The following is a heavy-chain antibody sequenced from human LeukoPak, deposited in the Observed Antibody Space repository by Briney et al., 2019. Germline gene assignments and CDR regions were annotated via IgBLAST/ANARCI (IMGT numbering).Heavy chain of an antibody. J-gene: IGHJ4*02. D-gene: IGHD6-13*01. CDR3: ARAGGYSSSYIYYFDY. CDR2: IYSGGST. CDR1: GLPLISNS. V-gene: IGHV3-53*01. Sequence: PGGPRDLSLAPPGLPLISNSMNGAPRLPGKGLEWAPVIYSGGSTYYADSVKGRFTVSRDNSKNTLYLQMNSLRAEDTAVYYCARAGGYSSSYIYYFDYWGQGTLVTVSS.